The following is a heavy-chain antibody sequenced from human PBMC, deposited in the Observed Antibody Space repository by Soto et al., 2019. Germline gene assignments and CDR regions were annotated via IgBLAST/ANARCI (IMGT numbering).Heavy chain of an antibody. D-gene: IGHD1-26*01. CDR1: GGSISSSSYY. J-gene: IGHJ3*02. V-gene: IGHV4-39*01. CDR3: ARQLRGWGDPTLHAFDI. Sequence: SETLSLTCTVSGGSISSSSYYWGWIRQPPGKGLEWIGSIYYSGSTYYNPSLKSRVTISVDTSKNQFSLKLSSVTAADTAVYYCARQLRGWGDPTLHAFDIWGQGTMVTVSS. CDR2: IYYSGST.